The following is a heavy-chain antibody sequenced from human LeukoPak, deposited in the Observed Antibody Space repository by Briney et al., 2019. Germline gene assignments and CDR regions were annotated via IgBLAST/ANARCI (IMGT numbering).Heavy chain of an antibody. D-gene: IGHD4/OR15-4a*01. V-gene: IGHV3-30*18. CDR1: GFTFSSYG. J-gene: IGHJ6*02. Sequence: GGSLRLSRAASGFTFSSYGMHWVRQAPGKGLEWVAGISYDGSNKYYADSVKGRFTISRDNSKNTLYLQMNSLRAEDTAVYYCAKAIPATMAKLYYYYYYGMDVWGQRTTVTVSS. CDR3: AKAIPATMAKLYYYYYYGMDV. CDR2: ISYDGSNK.